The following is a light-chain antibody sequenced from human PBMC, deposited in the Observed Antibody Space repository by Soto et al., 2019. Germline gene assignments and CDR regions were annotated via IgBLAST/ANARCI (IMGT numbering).Light chain of an antibody. Sequence: DIQMTQSPSTLSASVGDRVTITCRASQTISSWLAWYQQRPGKAPNLLIYKASTSGSGVSSRFSGSGSGTESTLTISSLQPDDFGIYCCQHYNRHPHTFGQGTQLEIK. J-gene: IGKJ2*01. CDR2: KAS. V-gene: IGKV1-5*03. CDR3: QHYNRHPHT. CDR1: QTISSW.